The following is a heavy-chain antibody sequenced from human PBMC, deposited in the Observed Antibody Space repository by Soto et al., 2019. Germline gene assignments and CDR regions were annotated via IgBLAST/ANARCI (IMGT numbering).Heavy chain of an antibody. CDR3: TTDSYSTMIEVRFDY. J-gene: IGHJ4*01. CDR1: SYSLIIAW. D-gene: IGHD3-22*01. V-gene: IGHV3-15*07. Sequence: AGSLTLPLACSSYSLIIAWINWGRHVAQMGLEWVARIKSKALGWTTDCAAPVRGRFAITRDDSRNVAYMQMNSLYTEDTAVYYCTTDSYSTMIEVRFDYWGHGTLVTVSS. CDR2: IKSKALGWTT.